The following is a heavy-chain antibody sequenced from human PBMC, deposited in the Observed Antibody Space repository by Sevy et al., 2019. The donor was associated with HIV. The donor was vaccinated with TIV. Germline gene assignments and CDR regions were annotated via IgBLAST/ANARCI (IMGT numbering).Heavy chain of an antibody. CDR1: GYTLTQLS. V-gene: IGHV1-24*01. J-gene: IGHJ4*02. CDR2: FDPEDEKK. CDR3: ATTKDYYENSGDPFDY. Sequence: ASMKASGKVPGYTLTQLSMHWWRKFLGKGLEGMEIFDPEDEKKIYAQKFQGRLTMTEDTSTDTAYMELSSLRSEDTAVYYCATTKDYYENSGDPFDYWGQGTLVTVSS. D-gene: IGHD3-22*01.